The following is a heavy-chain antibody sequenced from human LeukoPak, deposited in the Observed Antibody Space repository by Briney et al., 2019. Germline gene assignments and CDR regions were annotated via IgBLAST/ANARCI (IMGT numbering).Heavy chain of an antibody. CDR1: GYTFTSYG. CDR3: ATFHSYSSGWYFDY. V-gene: IGHV1-18*01. J-gene: IGHJ4*02. CDR2: ISAYNGNT. Sequence: ASVKVSCKASGYTFTSYGISWVRQAPGQGLEWMGWISAYNGNTNYAQKLQGRVTMTTDTSTSTAYMELSSLRSEDTAVYYCATFHSYSSGWYFDYWGQGTLVTVSS. D-gene: IGHD6-19*01.